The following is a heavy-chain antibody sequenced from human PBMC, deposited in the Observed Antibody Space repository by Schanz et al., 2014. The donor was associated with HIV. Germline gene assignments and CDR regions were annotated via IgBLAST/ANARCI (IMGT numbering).Heavy chain of an antibody. D-gene: IGHD3-22*01. J-gene: IGHJ4*02. Sequence: QVQLQQWGAGLLRPSETLSLTCAVYGGSFSGYYWSWIRQPPGKGLEWIGAINHSENTNYNPSLNSRVTXSXXKSKNQFSLTRTSVTAADTAVYYCARDNDPYYYDSRGYYDRLFDYWGQGTLVTVSS. CDR2: INHSENT. CDR1: GGSFSGYY. V-gene: IGHV4-34*01. CDR3: ARDNDPYYYDSRGYYDRLFDY.